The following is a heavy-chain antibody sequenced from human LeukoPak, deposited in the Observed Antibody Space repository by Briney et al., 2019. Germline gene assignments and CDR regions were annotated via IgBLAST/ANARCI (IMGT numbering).Heavy chain of an antibody. J-gene: IGHJ4*02. Sequence: PSETLSLTCAVSGGSISNSNWWSWVRQSPGKGLEWIGSIYYSGSPYYNPSLKSRVTISIDTSKNQFSLKLSSVTAADTAVYYCSRAQSNQMATKIWGQGTLVTVSS. V-gene: IGHV4-4*02. D-gene: IGHD5-24*01. CDR1: GGSISNSNW. CDR2: IYYSGSP. CDR3: SRAQSNQMATKI.